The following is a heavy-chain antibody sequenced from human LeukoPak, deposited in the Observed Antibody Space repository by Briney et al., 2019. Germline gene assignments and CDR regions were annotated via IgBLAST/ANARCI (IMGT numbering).Heavy chain of an antibody. CDR2: IIPILGIA. J-gene: IGHJ6*03. D-gene: IGHD2-2*01. CDR3: AGDGAVPAAIGQYCYYMDV. CDR1: GGTFSSYT. V-gene: IGHV1-69*04. Sequence: GSSVKVSCMASGGTFSSYTISWVRQAPGQGLEWMGRIIPILGIANYAQKFQGRVTITADKSTSTAYMELSSLRSEDTAVYYCAGDGAVPAAIGQYCYYMDVWGKGTTVTVSS.